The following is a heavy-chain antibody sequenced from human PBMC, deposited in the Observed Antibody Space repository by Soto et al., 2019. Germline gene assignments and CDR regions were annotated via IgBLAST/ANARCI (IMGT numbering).Heavy chain of an antibody. V-gene: IGHV4-4*02. CDR2: IYHSGST. D-gene: IGHD3-3*01. Sequence: QVQLQESGPGLVKPSGTLSLTCAVSSGSISSSNWWSWVRQPPGKGLEWIGDIYHSGSTNSNPSRNSRGTTSVDKSKNQLSLKLSSVTAADTAVYYCARGTDFWSGGGNWFDPWGQGTLVTVSS. J-gene: IGHJ5*02. CDR3: ARGTDFWSGGGNWFDP. CDR1: SGSISSSNW.